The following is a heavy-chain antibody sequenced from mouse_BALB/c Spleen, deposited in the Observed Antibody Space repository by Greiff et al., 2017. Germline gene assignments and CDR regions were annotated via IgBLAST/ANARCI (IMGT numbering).Heavy chain of an antibody. D-gene: IGHD2-4*01. V-gene: IGHV1-63*01. CDR1: GYAFTNYW. J-gene: IGHJ4*01. CDR2: IYPGSGNT. Sequence: QVQLQQSGAELVRPGTSVKISCKASGYAFTNYWLGWVKQRPGHGLEWIGDIYPGSGNTYYNEKFKGKATLTADKSSSTAYMQLSSLTSEDSAVYFCARYDYDRVWSYYYAMDYWGQGTSVTVSS. CDR3: ARYDYDRVWSYYYAMDY.